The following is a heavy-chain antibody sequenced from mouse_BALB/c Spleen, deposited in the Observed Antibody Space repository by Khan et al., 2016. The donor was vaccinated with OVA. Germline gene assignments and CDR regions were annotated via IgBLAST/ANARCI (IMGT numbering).Heavy chain of an antibody. V-gene: IGHV1-77*01. CDR3: AKNYASWFAY. CDR2: IYPGSGTT. J-gene: IGHJ3*01. CDR1: GYTFTDYV. Sequence: QVRLQQSGPELVKPGGSVKMSCKASGYTFTDYVINWVKQRNGQGLEWIGEIYPGSGTTYYNEKFKGKATLSADKSSNTAYMQLSSLTSEDSAVYCCAKNYASWFAYWCQGTLVTVSA.